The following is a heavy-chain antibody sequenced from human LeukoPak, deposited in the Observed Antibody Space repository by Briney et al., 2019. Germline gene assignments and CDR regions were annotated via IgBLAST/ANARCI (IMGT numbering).Heavy chain of an antibody. CDR2: ISSSSSTI. CDR3: ARAAGIAAPGTRFDYFDS. Sequence: PGGSLRLSCVASGFTFSSYTMHWVRQAPGKGLEWVSHISSSSSTIYYADSIKGRFTISRDNAKNSMYLQMSSLRVEDTAVYYCARAAGIAAPGTRFDYFDSWGQGTPVTVSS. D-gene: IGHD6-13*01. CDR1: GFTFSSYT. V-gene: IGHV3-48*01. J-gene: IGHJ4*02.